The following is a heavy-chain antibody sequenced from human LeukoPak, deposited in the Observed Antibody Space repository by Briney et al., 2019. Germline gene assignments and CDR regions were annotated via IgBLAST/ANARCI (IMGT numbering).Heavy chain of an antibody. CDR1: GGSFSSYY. CDR2: INHSGST. Sequence: SETLSLTCAVYGGSFSSYYWSWIRQPPGKGLEWIGEINHSGSTNYNPSLKSRVTISVDTSKNQFSLKLSAVTAADTAVYYCARGCVTMVREVIITYAFDIWGQGTMVTVSS. J-gene: IGHJ3*02. CDR3: ARGCVTMVREVIITYAFDI. V-gene: IGHV4-34*01. D-gene: IGHD3-10*01.